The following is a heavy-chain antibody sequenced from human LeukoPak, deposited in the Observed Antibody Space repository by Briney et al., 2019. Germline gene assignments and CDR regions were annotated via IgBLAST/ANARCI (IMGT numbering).Heavy chain of an antibody. D-gene: IGHD3-10*01. V-gene: IGHV4-30-2*01. CDR3: ARSKFYSDSGSYTP. CDR2: IYHSEST. Sequence: SQTLSLTCTVSGGSISSGGYYWSWIRQPPGKGLEWIGYIYHSESTYYNPSLKSRVTISLDTSKNQFSLKLSSVTAADTAVYYCARSKFYSDSGSYTPWGPGTLVTVSS. J-gene: IGHJ5*02. CDR1: GGSISSGGYY.